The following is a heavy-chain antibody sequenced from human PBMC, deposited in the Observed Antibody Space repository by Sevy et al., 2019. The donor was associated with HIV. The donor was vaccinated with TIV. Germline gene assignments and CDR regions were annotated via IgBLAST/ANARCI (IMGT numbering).Heavy chain of an antibody. CDR3: AGEGGGGATFDY. J-gene: IGHJ4*02. V-gene: IGHV4-38-2*02. Sequence: SETLSLTCTVSGYSISSGYYWGWIRQPPGKGLEWIGSIYHSGSTYYNPSLKSQVTISVDPSKNQFSLKLSSVTAADTAVYYGAGEGGGGATFDYWGQGTLVTVSS. CDR2: IYHSGST. CDR1: GYSISSGYY. D-gene: IGHD1-26*01.